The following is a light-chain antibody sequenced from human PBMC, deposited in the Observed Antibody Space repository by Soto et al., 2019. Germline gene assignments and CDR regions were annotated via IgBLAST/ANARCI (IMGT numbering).Light chain of an antibody. CDR3: SSYTSSSTLVV. V-gene: IGLV2-14*01. J-gene: IGLJ2*01. CDR2: DVS. Sequence: QPASVSGSPGQSITISCTGTSSDVGGYNYVSWYQQHPGKAPKLMIYDVSNRPSGVSNRFSGSKSGNTASLTISGLQAEDEADYYCSSYTSSSTLVVFGGGTKVTVL. CDR1: SSDVGGYNY.